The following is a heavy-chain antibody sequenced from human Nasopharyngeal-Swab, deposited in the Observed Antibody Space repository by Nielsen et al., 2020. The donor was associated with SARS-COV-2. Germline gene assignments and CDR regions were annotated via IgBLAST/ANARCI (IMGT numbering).Heavy chain of an antibody. V-gene: IGHV3-23*01. CDR1: RFTFSRYG. CDR3: ARGAFEYSSSWYDPYYFYY. D-gene: IGHD6-19*01. Sequence: GGSLRLSCAASRFTFSRYGMSWVRQAPGKGLEWVSTISGSGGYKYYADSVKGRFTISRDNSKNTLYLQMNSLRVEDTAIYYCARGAFEYSSSWYDPYYFYYWGQGTLVTVSS. J-gene: IGHJ4*02. CDR2: ISGSGGYK.